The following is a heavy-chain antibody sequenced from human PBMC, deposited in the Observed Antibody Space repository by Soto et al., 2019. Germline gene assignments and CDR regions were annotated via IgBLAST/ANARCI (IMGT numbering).Heavy chain of an antibody. Sequence: GGSLRLSCAASGFTFSSYSMNWVRQAPGKGLEWVSSISSSSSYIYYADSVKGRFTISRDNAKNSLYLQMNSLRAEDTAVYYCARGHMVRGVQTNYYYYMDVWGKGTTVTVSS. CDR3: ARGHMVRGVQTNYYYYMDV. CDR2: ISSSSSYI. D-gene: IGHD3-10*01. CDR1: GFTFSSYS. V-gene: IGHV3-21*01. J-gene: IGHJ6*03.